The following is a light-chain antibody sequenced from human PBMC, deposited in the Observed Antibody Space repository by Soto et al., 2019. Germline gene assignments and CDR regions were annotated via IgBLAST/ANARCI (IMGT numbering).Light chain of an antibody. V-gene: IGLV2-14*01. J-gene: IGLJ2*01. CDR2: EVS. CDR1: SSDVGGYTY. CDR3: SSYTRTRVI. Sequence: QSALTQPASVSGSPGQSITISCTGTSSDVGGYTYVSWYQQHPGKAPKLMIYEVSNRPSGVSNCFSGSKSGNTASLTISGLQAEDEADYYCSSYTRTRVIFGGGTKLTVL.